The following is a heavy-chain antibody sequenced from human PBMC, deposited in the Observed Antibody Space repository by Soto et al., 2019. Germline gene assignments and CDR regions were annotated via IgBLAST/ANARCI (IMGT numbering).Heavy chain of an antibody. CDR2: IIPILGIA. Sequence: ASVKVSCKASGGTFSSYTISWVRQAPGQGLEWMGRIIPILGIANYAQKFQGRVTITADKSTSTAYMELSSLRSEDTAVYYCARDSRGTTADPDVWGKGTTVTVSS. V-gene: IGHV1-69*04. CDR3: ARDSRGTTADPDV. J-gene: IGHJ6*04. CDR1: GGTFSSYT. D-gene: IGHD4-17*01.